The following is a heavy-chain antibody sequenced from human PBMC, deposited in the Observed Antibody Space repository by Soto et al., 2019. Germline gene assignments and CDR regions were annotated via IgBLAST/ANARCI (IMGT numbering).Heavy chain of an antibody. V-gene: IGHV4-31*03. CDR3: AYGAREYAFDY. Sequence: QVQLQESGPGLVKPSQTLSLTCTVSGGSISSGAYYWRWIRQHPGKGLELIGYIYNSGSTYYNPYVKGRFTISVDTSKNQVALDLRSVNDADTAVYYCAYGAREYAFDYWGQGTLVPVSS. CDR2: IYNSGST. J-gene: IGHJ4*02. CDR1: GGSISSGAYY. D-gene: IGHD4-17*01.